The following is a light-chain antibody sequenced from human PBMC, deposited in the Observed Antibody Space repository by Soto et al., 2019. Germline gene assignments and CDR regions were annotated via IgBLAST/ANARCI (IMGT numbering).Light chain of an antibody. Sequence: QSALTQPASVSGSPGQSITLSCTRTSSGVENYNLVSWYQHRPGKAPKLIIYEGSQRPSGVSDRFSGSKSGNTASLTISGLRAEDEADYYCSSYAGAVVFGEGTKLTVL. CDR2: EGS. CDR1: SSGVENYNL. V-gene: IGLV2-23*01. CDR3: SSYAGAVV. J-gene: IGLJ2*01.